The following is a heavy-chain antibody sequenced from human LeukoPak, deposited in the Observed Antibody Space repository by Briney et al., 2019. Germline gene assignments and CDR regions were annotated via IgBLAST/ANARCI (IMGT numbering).Heavy chain of an antibody. CDR3: ARYSGYDEPFEY. CDR2: INPNSGGT. Sequence: GASVKVSCKASGYTFTGYYMHWVRQAPGQGLEWMGWINPNSGGTSYAQKSQGRVTMTRDTSVTTAYMELSRLRSDDTAVYYCARYSGYDEPFEYWGQGTLVTVSS. CDR1: GYTFTGYY. D-gene: IGHD5-12*01. J-gene: IGHJ4*02. V-gene: IGHV1-2*02.